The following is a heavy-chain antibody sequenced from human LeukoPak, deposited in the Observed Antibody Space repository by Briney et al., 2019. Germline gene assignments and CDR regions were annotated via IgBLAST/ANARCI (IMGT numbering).Heavy chain of an antibody. D-gene: IGHD3-10*01. J-gene: IGHJ4*02. V-gene: IGHV3-23*01. Sequence: GGSLRLSCATTGFTFNNYAMSWVRQAPGKGLEWVSLITGSGTFTHYADSVKGRFTLSRDNGKNTLYLQMNSLRADDTAVYYCAKDRRGSGSYYDVWDQGTLVTVSS. CDR3: AKDRRGSGSYYDV. CDR1: GFTFNNYA. CDR2: ITGSGTFT.